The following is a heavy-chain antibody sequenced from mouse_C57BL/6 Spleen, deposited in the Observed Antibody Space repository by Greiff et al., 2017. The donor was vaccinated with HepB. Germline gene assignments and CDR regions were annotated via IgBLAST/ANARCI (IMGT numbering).Heavy chain of an antibody. CDR1: GYTFTDYA. J-gene: IGHJ1*03. Sequence: VKLQESGPELVRPGVSVKISCKGSGYTFTDYAMHWVKQSHAKSLEWIGVISTYYGDASYNQKFKDKATMTVDKSSSTAYMELARLTSEDSAVYYCARGDYYGSSYAYWYFDVWGTGTTVTVSS. CDR3: ARGDYYGSSYAYWYFDV. V-gene: IGHV1-67*01. CDR2: ISTYYGDA. D-gene: IGHD1-1*01.